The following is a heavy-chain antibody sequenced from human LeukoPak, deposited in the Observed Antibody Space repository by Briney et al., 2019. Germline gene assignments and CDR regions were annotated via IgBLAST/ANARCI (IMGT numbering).Heavy chain of an antibody. CDR2: INHSGST. CDR1: GGSFSGYY. J-gene: IGHJ5*02. D-gene: IGHD6-13*01. Sequence: PSETLSLTCAVYGGSFSGYYWSWIRQPPGKGLEWIGEINHSGSTNYNPSLKSRVTISVDTSKNQFSLKLSSVTAADTAVYYCAREAAYSSSWYGEGPWGIDPWGQGTLVTVSS. CDR3: AREAAYSSSWYGEGPWGIDP. V-gene: IGHV4-34*01.